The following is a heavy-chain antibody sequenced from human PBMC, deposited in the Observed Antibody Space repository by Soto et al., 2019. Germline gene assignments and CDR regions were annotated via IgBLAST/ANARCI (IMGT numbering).Heavy chain of an antibody. V-gene: IGHV3-64D*08. J-gene: IGHJ6*02. CDR2: ISSNGGST. CDR3: VNADAMPYDYVWGSSPYGMDV. D-gene: IGHD3-16*01. CDR1: GFTFSSYA. Sequence: GGSLRLSCSASGFTFSSYAMHWVRQAPGKGLEYVSAISSNGGSTYYADSVKGRFTISRDNSKNTLYLQMSSLRAEDTAVYYCVNADAMPYDYVWGSSPYGMDVWGQGTTVTVSS.